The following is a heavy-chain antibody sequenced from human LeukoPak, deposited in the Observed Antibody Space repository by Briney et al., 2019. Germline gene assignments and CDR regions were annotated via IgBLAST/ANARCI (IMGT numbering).Heavy chain of an antibody. CDR1: GGSISSYS. V-gene: IGHV4-4*07. CDR2: IYTSGRT. Sequence: SETLSLTCSVSGGSISSYSWNWIRQPAGKGLEWVGRIYTSGRTNKNPSLESRVTMSVDTSKNQCSLNLTSVTAADTGVYYCARQKSDSGSYQGIDYWGQGTLVTVSS. D-gene: IGHD1-26*01. J-gene: IGHJ4*02. CDR3: ARQKSDSGSYQGIDY.